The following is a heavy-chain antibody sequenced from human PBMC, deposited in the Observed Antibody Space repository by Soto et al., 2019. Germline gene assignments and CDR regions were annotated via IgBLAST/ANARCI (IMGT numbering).Heavy chain of an antibody. V-gene: IGHV3-11*01. Sequence: QVQLVESGGGLVKPGGSLRLSCAASGFTFSDYYMSWIRQAPGKGLEWVSYISSSGSTIYYADSVKGRFTISRDNAKNSLYLQMNSLRAKDTAVYYCARLDGNDYDSSGYYYYYYGMDVWGQGTTVTVSS. J-gene: IGHJ6*02. CDR3: ARLDGNDYDSSGYYYYYYGMDV. CDR2: ISSSGSTI. CDR1: GFTFSDYY. D-gene: IGHD3-22*01.